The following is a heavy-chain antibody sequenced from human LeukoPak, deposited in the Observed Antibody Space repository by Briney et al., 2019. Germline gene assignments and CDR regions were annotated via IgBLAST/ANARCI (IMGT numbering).Heavy chain of an antibody. D-gene: IGHD6-13*01. V-gene: IGHV4-59*08. J-gene: IGHJ4*02. CDR1: GGSIGTYY. Sequence: PSETLSLTCTVSGGSIGTYYWSWIRQAPGKGLEWIGYPHYSGTTNYNPSLKSRVTMSVDTSKNQFSLKLSSVTAADTAVYYCARHIAAAGKFDYWGQGTLVTVSS. CDR2: PHYSGTT. CDR3: ARHIAAAGKFDY.